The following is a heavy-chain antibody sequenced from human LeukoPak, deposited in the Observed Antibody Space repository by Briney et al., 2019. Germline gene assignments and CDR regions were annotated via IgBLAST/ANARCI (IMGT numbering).Heavy chain of an antibody. Sequence: GASVKVSCKASGYTFTGSYMHWVRQAPGQGLEWMGWINPYSGGTNYAQKFQGRVTMTTDTSITTAYMELSRLRSDDTAVYYCARGVAATWYIDLWGRGTLVSVSS. J-gene: IGHJ2*01. CDR1: GYTFTGSY. V-gene: IGHV1-2*02. D-gene: IGHD2-15*01. CDR3: ARGVAATWYIDL. CDR2: INPYSGGT.